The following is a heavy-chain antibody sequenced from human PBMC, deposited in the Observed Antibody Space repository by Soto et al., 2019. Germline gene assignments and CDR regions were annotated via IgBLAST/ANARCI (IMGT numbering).Heavy chain of an antibody. J-gene: IGHJ6*02. CDR3: ARAHDYVCSGYHSRYYYYGMDV. V-gene: IGHV1-69*13. CDR1: GGTFSSYA. CDR2: IIPIFGTA. Sequence: SVKVSCKASGGTFSSYAISWVRQAPGQGLEWMGGIIPIFGTANYAQKFQGRVTITADESTSTAYMELSSLRSEDTAVYYCARAHDYVCSGYHSRYYYYGMDVWGQGTTVTVSS. D-gene: IGHD3-22*01.